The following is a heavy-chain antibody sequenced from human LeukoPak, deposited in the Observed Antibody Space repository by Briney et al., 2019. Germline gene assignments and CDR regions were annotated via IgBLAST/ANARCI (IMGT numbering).Heavy chain of an antibody. CDR3: ARDGSIAVAGSTRGDY. J-gene: IGHJ4*02. Sequence: GGTLRLSCAASGFTFSSYGMSWVRQAPGKGLEWVSGINWNGGSTGYADSVKGRFTISRDNAKNSLYLQMNSLRAEDTALYYCARDGSIAVAGSTRGDYWGQGTLVTVSS. D-gene: IGHD6-19*01. CDR1: GFTFSSYG. CDR2: INWNGGST. V-gene: IGHV3-20*04.